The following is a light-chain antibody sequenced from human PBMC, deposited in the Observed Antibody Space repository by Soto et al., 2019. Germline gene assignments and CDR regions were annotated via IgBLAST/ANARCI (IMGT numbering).Light chain of an antibody. V-gene: IGKV1-5*03. CDR2: KAS. J-gene: IGKJ4*01. CDR3: QQYSSYPLT. Sequence: DIQMTQSPSTLSASVGDRVTITCRASQSFSSWLAWYQQKPGKAPKLLIYKASSLESGVPSRFSGGGSGTEFTLTISSVQPDDFATYYYQQYSSYPLTFGGGTKVEIK. CDR1: QSFSSW.